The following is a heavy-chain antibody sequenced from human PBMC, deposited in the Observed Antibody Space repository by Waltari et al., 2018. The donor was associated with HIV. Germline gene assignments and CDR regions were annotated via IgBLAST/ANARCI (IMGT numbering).Heavy chain of an antibody. D-gene: IGHD2-15*01. CDR2: IKGEGHGGQT. CDR3: SPSKLVVAAKYQVGVGY. CDR1: GFSFSNAW. V-gene: IGHV3-15*01. J-gene: IGHJ4*02. Sequence: EVQLVESGGGLVKPGGYLRLFCVASGFSFSNAWMSWARQAPGKGYEWCVRIKGEGHGGQTDYAAPVEGRFAISRYESNNTLYLQMNGLKGEDTAVYYCSPSKLVVAAKYQVGVGYLGQGALVTGSS.